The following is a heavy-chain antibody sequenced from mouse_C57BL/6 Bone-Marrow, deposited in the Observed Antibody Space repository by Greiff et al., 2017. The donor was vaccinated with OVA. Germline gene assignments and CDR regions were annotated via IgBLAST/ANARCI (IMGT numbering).Heavy chain of an antibody. V-gene: IGHV2-2*01. Sequence: VQLQQSGPGLVQPSQSLSLTCTVSGFSLTSYGVHWVRQSPGKGLEWLGVIWSGGSTDYNAAFISRLSISKDNSKSQVFFKMNSLQADDTAIYYCARNRKNFLTWFDYWGQGTTLTVSS. J-gene: IGHJ2*01. CDR3: ARNRKNFLTWFDY. CDR1: GFSLTSYG. CDR2: IWSGGST. D-gene: IGHD4-1*01.